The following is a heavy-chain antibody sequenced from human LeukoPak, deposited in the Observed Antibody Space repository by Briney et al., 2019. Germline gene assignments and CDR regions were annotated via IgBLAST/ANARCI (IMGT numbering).Heavy chain of an antibody. CDR1: GGSISSYY. CDR2: IYYSGST. D-gene: IGHD2-2*01. J-gene: IGHJ6*03. CDR3: ARGTYYYYYYMDV. V-gene: IGHV4-59*01. Sequence: SETLSLTCTVSGGSISSYYWSWIRQPPGKGLEWIGYIYYSGSTNYNPSLKSRVTISVDTSKNQFSLKLSSVTAADTAVYYCARGTYYYYYYMDVWGKGTTVTVSS.